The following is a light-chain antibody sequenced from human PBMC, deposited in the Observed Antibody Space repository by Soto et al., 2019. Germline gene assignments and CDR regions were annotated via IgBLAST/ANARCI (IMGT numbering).Light chain of an antibody. J-gene: IGKJ2*01. CDR1: QSISNS. CDR3: QQYNNWPPRT. V-gene: IGKV3-15*01. CDR2: GAS. Sequence: EIVMTQSPASLSVSPGKTATLSCRASQSISNSLAWYQQKPGQAPSLLIYGASTRATGIPARFSGSGSGTEFTLTSSSLQSEDSALYYCQQYNNWPPRTFGQGTKLEIK.